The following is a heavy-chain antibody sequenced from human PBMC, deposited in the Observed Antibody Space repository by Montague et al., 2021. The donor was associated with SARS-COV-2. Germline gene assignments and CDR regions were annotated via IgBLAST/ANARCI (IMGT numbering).Heavy chain of an antibody. J-gene: IGHJ5*02. CDR1: GGSVSSSGYY. D-gene: IGHD2-21*02. Sequence: ETLSLTCTVSGGSVSSSGYYWGWIRQPPGKGLEWIGSIYFSGSSYYNPSLKSRVSISVDTSKNQFSLRLSSVTSADTAVYSCARHRRGGSVGPAPNWFDPWGQGTLVTVSS. V-gene: IGHV4-39*01. CDR3: ARHRRGGSVGPAPNWFDP. CDR2: IYFSGSS.